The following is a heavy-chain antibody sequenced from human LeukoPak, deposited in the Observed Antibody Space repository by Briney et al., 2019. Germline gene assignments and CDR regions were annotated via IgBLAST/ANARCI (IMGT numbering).Heavy chain of an antibody. CDR3: AREGLGIVLPIDY. J-gene: IGHJ4*02. CDR1: GGSFSGYY. D-gene: IGHD7-27*01. CDR2: INHSGST. Sequence: PSETLSLTCAVYGGSFSGYYWSWIRQPPGKGLEWIGEINHSGSTNYNPSLKSRVTISVDTSKNQSSLKLSSVTAADTAVYYCAREGLGIVLPIDYWGQGTLVTVSS. V-gene: IGHV4-34*01.